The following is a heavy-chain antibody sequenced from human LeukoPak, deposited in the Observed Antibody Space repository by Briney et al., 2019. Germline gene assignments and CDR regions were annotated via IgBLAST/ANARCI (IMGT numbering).Heavy chain of an antibody. D-gene: IGHD3-3*01. CDR2: ISSSSNVI. J-gene: IGHJ4*02. CDR1: GFTFSSFA. CDR3: ARADPTYDFWSGGDF. V-gene: IGHV3-48*01. Sequence: LTGGSLRLSCVSGGFTFSSFAVNWVRQAPGKGLQWVAYISSSSNVILYADSVKGRFIISRDNAKNLLYLQMDSLRVDDTALYYCARADPTYDFWSGGDFWGQGTLVSVS.